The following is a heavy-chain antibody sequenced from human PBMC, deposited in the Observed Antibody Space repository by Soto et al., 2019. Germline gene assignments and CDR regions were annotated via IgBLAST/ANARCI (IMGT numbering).Heavy chain of an antibody. CDR3: ARGTMVRGVIITYYYYGMDV. V-gene: IGHV3-48*03. J-gene: IGHJ6*02. D-gene: IGHD3-10*01. CDR1: GFTFSSYE. Sequence: EVQLVESGGGLVQPGGSLRLSCAASGFTFSSYEMNWVRQAPGKGLEWVSYISSSGSTIYYADSVKGRFTISRDNAKNPLYLQMKRLRAEDTAVYYCARGTMVRGVIITYYYYGMDVWGQGTTVTVSS. CDR2: ISSSGSTI.